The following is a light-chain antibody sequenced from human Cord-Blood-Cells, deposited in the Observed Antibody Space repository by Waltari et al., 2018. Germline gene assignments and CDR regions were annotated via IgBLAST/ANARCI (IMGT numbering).Light chain of an antibody. J-gene: IGLJ3*02. CDR3: YSTDSSGNHWV. V-gene: IGLV3-10*01. CDR2: EDS. Sequence: SYELTQPPSVSVSPGQTARITCPGAALPKQSAYWYQQKSGQAPVLGIYEDSKRPSGIPERFSGSSSGTMATFTISGAQVEDEADYYCYSTDSSGNHWVFGGGTKLTVL. CDR1: ALPKQS.